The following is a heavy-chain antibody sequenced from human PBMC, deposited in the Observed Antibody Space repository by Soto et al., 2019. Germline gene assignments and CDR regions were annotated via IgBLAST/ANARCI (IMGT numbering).Heavy chain of an antibody. V-gene: IGHV1-69*06. CDR1: GGTFSSYA. J-gene: IGHJ1*01. D-gene: IGHD2-21*02. Sequence: ASVKVSCKASGGTFSSYAISWVRQAPGQGLEWMGGIIPIFGTANYAQKFQGRVTITADKSTSTACMELSSLRSEDTAVYYCAREAAYCGGDCFGYFQHWGQGTLVTVSS. CDR3: AREAAYCGGDCFGYFQH. CDR2: IIPIFGTA.